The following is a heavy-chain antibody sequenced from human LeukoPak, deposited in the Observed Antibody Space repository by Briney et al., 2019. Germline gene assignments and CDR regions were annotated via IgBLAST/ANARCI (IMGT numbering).Heavy chain of an antibody. Sequence: GGSLRLSCAASGFTFSSYGMHWVRQAPGKGLEWVAVISYDGSNKYYADSVKGRFTISRDNSKNTLYLQMNSLRAEDTAVYYCAKGSEYGSGRRRGYYYYMDVWGKGTTVTVSS. CDR3: AKGSEYGSGRRRGYYYYMDV. D-gene: IGHD3-10*01. V-gene: IGHV3-30*18. J-gene: IGHJ6*03. CDR2: ISYDGSNK. CDR1: GFTFSSYG.